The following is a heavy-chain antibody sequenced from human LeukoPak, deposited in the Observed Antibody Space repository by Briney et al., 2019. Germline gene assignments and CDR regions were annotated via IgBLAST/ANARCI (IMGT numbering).Heavy chain of an antibody. CDR2: VSPNSGDT. D-gene: IGHD7-27*01. J-gene: IGHJ4*02. V-gene: IGHV1-8*01. CDR1: GYTFTSYD. CDR3: ARGPPNWGYDY. Sequence: ASVKVSCKASGYTFTSYDFNWVRQATGQRPEWMGWVSPNSGDTGYAQKFQDRVTMTRNTSISTAYMKLSSLRSDDTAVYYCARGPPNWGYDYWGPGTLVTVSS.